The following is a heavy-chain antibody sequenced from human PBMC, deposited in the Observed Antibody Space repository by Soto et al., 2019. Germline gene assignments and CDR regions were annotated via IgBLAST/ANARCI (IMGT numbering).Heavy chain of an antibody. CDR2: IIPIFGTA. Sequence: SSVKVSCKASGGTFSSYAISWVRQAPGQGLEWMGGIIPIFGTANYAQKFQGRVTMTRDKSTSTAYMELTSLTYDDTAVYYCARDVSGPGATYVMDVWGQGTTVTVSS. J-gene: IGHJ6*02. CDR3: ARDVSGPGATYVMDV. CDR1: GGTFSSYA. D-gene: IGHD2-2*01. V-gene: IGHV1-69*05.